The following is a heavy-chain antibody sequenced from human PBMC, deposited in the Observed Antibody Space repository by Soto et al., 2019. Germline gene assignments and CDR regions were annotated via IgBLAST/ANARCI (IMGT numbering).Heavy chain of an antibody. V-gene: IGHV3-23*01. Sequence: EVQLLESGGGLAQPGGYLRLSCAASGFTFSNYGMTWVRQAPGKGLEWVSGIRGSGTNTFYADAVKGRFAISRDSSKNKLYLQMNGLRADDTAVYYCAKVGDALTTDGVIRNFDYWGQGALVAVSS. J-gene: IGHJ4*02. CDR1: GFTFSNYG. CDR3: AKVGDALTTDGVIRNFDY. CDR2: IRGSGTNT. D-gene: IGHD3-10*01.